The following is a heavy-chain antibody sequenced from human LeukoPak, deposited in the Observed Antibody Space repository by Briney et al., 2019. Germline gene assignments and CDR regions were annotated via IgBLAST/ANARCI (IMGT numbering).Heavy chain of an antibody. J-gene: IGHJ4*02. Sequence: GGSLRLSCAASGFTFDDYAMHWVRQAPGKGLEWVSGISWNSGSIGYADSVKGRFTISRDNSKNTLYLQMNSLRAEDTAVYYCAKGEYSGSYSYYFDYWGQGTLVTVSS. D-gene: IGHD1-26*01. V-gene: IGHV3-9*01. CDR3: AKGEYSGSYSYYFDY. CDR2: ISWNSGSI. CDR1: GFTFDDYA.